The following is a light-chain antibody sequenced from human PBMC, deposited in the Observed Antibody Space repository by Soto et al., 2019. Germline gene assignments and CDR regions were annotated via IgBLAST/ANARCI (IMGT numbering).Light chain of an antibody. CDR2: LAS. CDR1: QAVNTR. V-gene: IGKV3D-11*01. CDR3: QQYNSS. J-gene: IGKJ1*01. Sequence: EIVLTQSPATLSSFPGDRVTLSCRASQAVNTRLAWYQHKPGQAPRLLIYLASNRAAGVPARFSGSGSGTDFTLTISNVEPEDFATYYCQQYNSSFGQGTKVDIK.